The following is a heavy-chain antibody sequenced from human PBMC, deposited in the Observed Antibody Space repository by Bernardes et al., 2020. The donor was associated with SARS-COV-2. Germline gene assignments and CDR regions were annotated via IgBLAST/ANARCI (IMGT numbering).Heavy chain of an antibody. J-gene: IGHJ6*03. D-gene: IGHD2-2*01. V-gene: IGHV3-23*01. CDR1: GFTFSSYA. CDR2: ISGSGGST. CDR3: AKDDDCSSTSCYWGAYYYYYMDV. Sequence: GGSLRLSCAASGFTFSSYAMSWVRQAPGKGLEWVSAISGSGGSTYYADSVKGRFTISRDNSKNTLYLQMNSLRAEDTAVYYCAKDDDCSSTSCYWGAYYYYYMDVWGKGTTVTVSS.